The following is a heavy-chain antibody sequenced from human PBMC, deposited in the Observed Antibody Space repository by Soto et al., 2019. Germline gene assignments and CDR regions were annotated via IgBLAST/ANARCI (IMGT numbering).Heavy chain of an antibody. D-gene: IGHD1-26*01. CDR1: GFTFSDRY. Sequence: PGGSLRLSCAASGFTFSDRYMDWVRQAPGKGLEWVGRIRNNANSYTTEYAASVKGRFTISRVDSKNSLYLQMNSLKTEDTAVYYCAVIHYSGSYGFTDYWGQGTLVTVSS. CDR3: AVIHYSGSYGFTDY. J-gene: IGHJ4*02. V-gene: IGHV3-72*01. CDR2: IRNNANSYTT.